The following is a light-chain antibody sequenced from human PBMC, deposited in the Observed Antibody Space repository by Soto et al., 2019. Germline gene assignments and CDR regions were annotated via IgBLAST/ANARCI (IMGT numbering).Light chain of an antibody. J-gene: IGLJ2*01. CDR2: EDN. V-gene: IGLV6-57*04. CDR1: SGSIASNY. CDR3: QSYHSGNVV. Sequence: NFMLTQPHSVSESPGKTVTISFTRSSGSIASNYVQWYQQRPGSAPTPVIYEDNERPSGVPDRFSGSIDSSSNSASLTISGLKNDDEADYYCQSYHSGNVVFGGGTKLTVL.